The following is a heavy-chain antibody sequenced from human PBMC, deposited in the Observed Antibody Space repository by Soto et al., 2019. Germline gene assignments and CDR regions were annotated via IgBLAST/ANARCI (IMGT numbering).Heavy chain of an antibody. D-gene: IGHD6-13*01. CDR2: ISYDGSNK. Sequence: QVQLVESGGGVVQPGRSLRLSCAASGFTFSSYAMHWVRQAPGKGLEWVAVISYDGSNKYYADSVKGRFTISRDNSKNTLDLQMNSLRAEDTAVYYCARSRSIAAAGTADGMDVWGQGTTVTVSS. CDR1: GFTFSSYA. V-gene: IGHV3-30-3*01. CDR3: ARSRSIAAAGTADGMDV. J-gene: IGHJ6*02.